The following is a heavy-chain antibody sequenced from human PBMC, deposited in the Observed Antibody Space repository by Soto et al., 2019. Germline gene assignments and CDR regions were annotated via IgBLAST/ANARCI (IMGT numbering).Heavy chain of an antibody. V-gene: IGHV3-21*01. CDR2: ISSTSTYI. D-gene: IGHD2-2*01. J-gene: IGHJ1*01. Sequence: GGSLRLSCAASGFTFISYSMNWVRQAPGKVLECVASISSTSTYIHYADSVKGRFIISRDNAKNSVFRQMNSLRAEDTSVYYCATHPFDPWPPDQYFQHRRKRSMVTASS. CDR3: ATHPFDPWPPDQYFQH. CDR1: GFTFISYS.